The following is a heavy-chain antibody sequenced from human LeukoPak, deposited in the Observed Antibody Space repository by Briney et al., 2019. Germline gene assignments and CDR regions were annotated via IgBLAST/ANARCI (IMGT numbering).Heavy chain of an antibody. CDR3: ATSLGYCSSTSCYYSANPSGSMGY. J-gene: IGHJ4*02. V-gene: IGHV3-30-3*01. CDR1: GFTFSSYA. Sequence: PGRSLRLSCAASGFTFSSYAMHWVRQAPGKGLEWVAVISYDGSNKYYADSVKGRFTISRDNSKNTLYLQMNSLRAEDTAVYYCATSLGYCSSTSCYYSANPSGSMGYWGQGTLVTVSS. CDR2: ISYDGSNK. D-gene: IGHD2-2*01.